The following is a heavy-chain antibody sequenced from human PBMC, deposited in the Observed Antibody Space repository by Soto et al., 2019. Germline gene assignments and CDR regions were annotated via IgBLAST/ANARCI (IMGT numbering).Heavy chain of an antibody. CDR1: RFTFSSYW. J-gene: IGHJ6*02. CDR3: ARGIDDNASFGMDV. D-gene: IGHD1-1*01. CDR2: IKEDGSDK. Sequence: PGGSLRLSCAASRFTFSSYWMSWVRQAPGRGLEWVANIKEDGSDKYYADSVKGRFTISRGNAKKSLCVQMNSLRVEDTAVYYCARGIDDNASFGMDVWGQGTTVTVSS. V-gene: IGHV3-7*01.